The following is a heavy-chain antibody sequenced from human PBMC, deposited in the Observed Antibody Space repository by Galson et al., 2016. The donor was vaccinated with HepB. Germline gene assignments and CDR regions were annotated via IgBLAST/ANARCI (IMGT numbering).Heavy chain of an antibody. Sequence: SLRLSCAASGFIFSSYGMHWVRQAPGKGLEWVSGMSFDGTNKYNAGSAKGRFTISRDKYKNTLYLQMNSLRAEETDGYYCAKELWADYAGSGRDTQKYGMDVWGQGTTVTVSS. D-gene: IGHD3-10*01. V-gene: IGHV3-30*18. CDR1: GFIFSSYG. J-gene: IGHJ6*02. CDR3: AKELWADYAGSGRDTQKYGMDV. CDR2: MSFDGTNK.